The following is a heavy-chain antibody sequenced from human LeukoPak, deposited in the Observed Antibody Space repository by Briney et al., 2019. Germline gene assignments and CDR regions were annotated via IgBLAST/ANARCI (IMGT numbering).Heavy chain of an antibody. CDR1: GFTFSSYA. V-gene: IGHV3-23*01. Sequence: GGSLRLSCAASGFTFSSYAMSWVRQAPGKGLEWVSAISGSGGSTYYTDSVKGRFTISRDNSKNTLYLQMNSLRAEDTAVYYCANRRAKYSFDYWGQGTLVTVSS. CDR3: ANRRAKYSFDY. J-gene: IGHJ4*02. D-gene: IGHD1-26*01. CDR2: ISGSGGST.